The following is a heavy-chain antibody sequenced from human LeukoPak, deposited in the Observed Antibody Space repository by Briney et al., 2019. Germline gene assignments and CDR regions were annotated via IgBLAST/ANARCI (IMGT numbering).Heavy chain of an antibody. J-gene: IGHJ3*02. V-gene: IGHV3-23*01. CDR3: ARRLASAGDTFDI. Sequence: PGGSLRLSCAASGFTFSSYAMSWVRQAPGKGLEWVSAISGSGGSTYYADSVKGRFTISRDNSKNTLYLQMNSLRAEDTAVYYCARRLASAGDTFDIWGQGTMVTVSS. D-gene: IGHD6-25*01. CDR1: GFTFSSYA. CDR2: ISGSGGST.